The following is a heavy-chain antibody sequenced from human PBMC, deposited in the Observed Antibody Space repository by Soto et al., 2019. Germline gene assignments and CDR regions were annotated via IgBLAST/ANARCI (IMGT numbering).Heavy chain of an antibody. CDR2: ISWNSGSI. J-gene: IGHJ3*02. CDR1: GFTFDDYA. V-gene: IGHV3-9*01. CDR3: AKGRTIFGVVPHDAFDI. D-gene: IGHD3-3*01. Sequence: EVQLVESGGGLVQPGRSLRLSCAASGFTFDDYAMHWVRQAPGKGLEWVSGISWNSGSIGYADSVKGRFTISRDNAKNSLYLQMNSLRAEDTALYYCAKGRTIFGVVPHDAFDIWGQGTMVTVSS.